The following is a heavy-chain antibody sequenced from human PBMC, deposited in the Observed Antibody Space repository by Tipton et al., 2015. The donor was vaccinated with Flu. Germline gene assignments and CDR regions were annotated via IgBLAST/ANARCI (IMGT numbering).Heavy chain of an antibody. CDR2: IHYSGSP. CDR3: ARHTGDSVRGVIDY. J-gene: IGHJ4*02. CDR1: GYSMRSDYF. D-gene: IGHD3-10*02. Sequence: TLSLTCTVSGYSMRSDYFWGWIRQPPGKGLEWIGNIHYSGSPHYNPSLKSRLTMSVDTSKNQFSLKLSSVTAADTAVYYGARHTGDSVRGVIDYWGQGTLVTVSS. V-gene: IGHV4-38-2*02.